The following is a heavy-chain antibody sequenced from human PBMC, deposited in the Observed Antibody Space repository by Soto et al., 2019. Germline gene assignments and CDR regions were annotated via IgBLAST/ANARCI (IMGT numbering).Heavy chain of an antibody. CDR1: GGTFSSYA. Sequence: QVPLVQSGAEVKKPGSSVKVSCKASGGTFSSYAISWVRQAPGQGLEWMGGIIPIFGTANYAQKFQGRVTITADKSTSTAYMELSSLRSEDTALYYCARDGPHDFSSGFPHYYYGMVVWGQGTTVTVSS. CDR3: ARDGPHDFSSGFPHYYYGMVV. D-gene: IGHD3-3*01. V-gene: IGHV1-69*06. J-gene: IGHJ6*02. CDR2: IIPIFGTA.